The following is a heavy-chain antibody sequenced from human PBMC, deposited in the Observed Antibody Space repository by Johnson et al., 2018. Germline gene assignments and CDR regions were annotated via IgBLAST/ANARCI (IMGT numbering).Heavy chain of an antibody. V-gene: IGHV5-51*03. D-gene: IGHD5-12*01. J-gene: IGHJ1*01. CDR1: GYSFTSYW. CDR3: ASGYSGYGDACDI. CDR2: IYPGDSDT. Sequence: EVELVESGAEVKEPGESLKICCKSSGYSFTSYWIGWVRQLPGKGLECMGIIYPGDSDTRYSPALPGHVTISADKSITPAHLQGSSRKASDTAMYYCASGYSGYGDACDIWGQGTLVTVSS.